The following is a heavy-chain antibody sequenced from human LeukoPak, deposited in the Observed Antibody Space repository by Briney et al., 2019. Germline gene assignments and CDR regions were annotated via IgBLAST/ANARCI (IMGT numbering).Heavy chain of an antibody. J-gene: IGHJ4*02. Sequence: PGRSLRLSCAASGFTFSSYAMHWVRQAPGKGLDWVAVISFHGTNEYYADSVKGRFTISRDNSNNTLYLQMNRVRAEDTAVYYCAKGRRGSSYVHYFDTWGQGTLVTVSS. CDR1: GFTFSSYA. CDR3: AKGRRGSSYVHYFDT. V-gene: IGHV3-30*18. D-gene: IGHD5-12*01. CDR2: ISFHGTNE.